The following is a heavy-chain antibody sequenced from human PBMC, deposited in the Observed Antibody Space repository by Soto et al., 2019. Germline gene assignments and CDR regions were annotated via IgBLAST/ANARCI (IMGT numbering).Heavy chain of an antibody. Sequence: VASVKVSCKTSGYTLTSYGISWVRQAPGQRLGWMGWISAYSGKTNYAQKLQGRLTMTTDTSTSTAYMELRSLRSDDTALYYCARDNSGDFWSGYSHYYFDYWGQGTLVTVSS. CDR2: ISAYSGKT. J-gene: IGHJ4*02. CDR1: GYTLTSYG. D-gene: IGHD3-3*01. CDR3: ARDNSGDFWSGYSHYYFDY. V-gene: IGHV1-18*01.